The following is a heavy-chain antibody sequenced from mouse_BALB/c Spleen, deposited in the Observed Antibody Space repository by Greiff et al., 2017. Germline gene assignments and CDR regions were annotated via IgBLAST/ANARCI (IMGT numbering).Heavy chain of an antibody. D-gene: IGHD1-1*01. V-gene: IGHV1-54*01. CDR2: INPGSGGT. Sequence: QVQLQQSGPELVRPGTSVKVSCKASGYAFTNYLIEWVKQRPGQGLEWIGVINPGSGGTNYNEKFKGKATLTADKSSSTAYMQLSSLTSDDSAVYFCARSGYYYGSRDYFDYWGQGTTLTVSS. CDR3: ARSGYYYGSRDYFDY. CDR1: GYAFTNYL. J-gene: IGHJ2*01.